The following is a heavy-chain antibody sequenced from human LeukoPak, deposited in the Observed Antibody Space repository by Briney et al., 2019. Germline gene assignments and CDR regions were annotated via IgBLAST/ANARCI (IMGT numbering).Heavy chain of an antibody. Sequence: GASVKVSCKASGYTFTSYDINWVRQATGQGLEWMGWMNPNSGNTGYAQKFQGRVTMTRNTSISTAYMELSSLRSEDTAVYYCARFDLPAATRYYYGSGSYQFDYWGQGTLVTVSS. CDR3: ARFDLPAATRYYYGSGSYQFDY. V-gene: IGHV1-8*01. J-gene: IGHJ4*02. CDR1: GYTFTSYD. CDR2: MNPNSGNT. D-gene: IGHD3-10*01.